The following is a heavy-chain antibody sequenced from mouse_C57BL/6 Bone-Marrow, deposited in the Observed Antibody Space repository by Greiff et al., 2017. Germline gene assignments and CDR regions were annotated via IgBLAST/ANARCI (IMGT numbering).Heavy chain of an antibody. D-gene: IGHD2-3*01. J-gene: IGHJ1*03. CDR3: ARSGGYDGYYGRYFDV. Sequence: QVQLKESGPELVKPGASVKISCTASGYAFSSSWMNWVQQRPGKGLEWVGRIYPGDGDTNYNGKLKGKATLTADKSYSTADMQLSRLTSEDSAVYFCARSGGYDGYYGRYFDVWGTGTTVTVSS. V-gene: IGHV1-82*01. CDR1: GYAFSSSW. CDR2: IYPGDGDT.